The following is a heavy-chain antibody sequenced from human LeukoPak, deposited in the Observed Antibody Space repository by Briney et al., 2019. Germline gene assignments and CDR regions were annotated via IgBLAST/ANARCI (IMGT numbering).Heavy chain of an antibody. J-gene: IGHJ3*02. Sequence: PGGSLRFSCAASGFSFDDYAMHWVRQAPGKGLEWVSGLSWNSAIIAYADSVKGRFTISRDNAKNSLYLQMNSLRAEDMALYYCAKAPALTGAFDIWGQGTMVTVSS. D-gene: IGHD2-2*01. CDR1: GFSFDDYA. V-gene: IGHV3-9*03. CDR2: LSWNSAII. CDR3: AKAPALTGAFDI.